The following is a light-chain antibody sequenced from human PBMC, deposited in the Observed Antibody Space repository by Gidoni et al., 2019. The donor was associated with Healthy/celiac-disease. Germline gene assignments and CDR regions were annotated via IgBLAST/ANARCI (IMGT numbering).Light chain of an antibody. CDR1: QGISNY. V-gene: IGKV1-27*01. CDR2: AAS. Sequence: DIQMTQSPSSLSASVGDRVTITCRASQGISNYLAWYQQKPGKVPKLLIYAASTLQSGVPSRFSGSGSGTDFTLTISSLQPEDVATHYCQKYNSAPPEFTFGPGTKVDIK. CDR3: QKYNSAPPEFT. J-gene: IGKJ3*01.